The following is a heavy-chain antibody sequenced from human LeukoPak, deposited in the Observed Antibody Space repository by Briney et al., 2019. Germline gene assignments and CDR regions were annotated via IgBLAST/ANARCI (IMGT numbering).Heavy chain of an antibody. Sequence: GGSLRLSCAASGFTFSSYSMNWVRQAPGKGLEWVSSISSSTTYISYADSVKGRFTISRDNVKNSLYLQMNSLRAEDTAVYYCARGAAGYVGASSFDYWGQGTLVTVSS. V-gene: IGHV3-21*01. J-gene: IGHJ4*02. CDR1: GFTFSSYS. D-gene: IGHD1-26*01. CDR3: ARGAAGYVGASSFDY. CDR2: ISSSTTYI.